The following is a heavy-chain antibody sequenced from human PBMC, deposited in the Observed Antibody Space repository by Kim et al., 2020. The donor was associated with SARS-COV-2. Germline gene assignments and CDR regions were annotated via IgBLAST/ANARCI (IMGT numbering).Heavy chain of an antibody. CDR2: IYYSGST. V-gene: IGHV4-59*08. J-gene: IGHJ5*02. CDR3: ARLKGSGRKNWFDP. CDR1: GGSINFYY. Sequence: SETLSLTCSVSGGSINFYYWSWIRQPPGKGLEWIGYIYYSGSTNYNPSLKSRVTISVDTSKNQFSLKPSSMTAADTAVYYCARLKGSGRKNWFDPWGQGTLVTVSS. D-gene: IGHD3-10*01.